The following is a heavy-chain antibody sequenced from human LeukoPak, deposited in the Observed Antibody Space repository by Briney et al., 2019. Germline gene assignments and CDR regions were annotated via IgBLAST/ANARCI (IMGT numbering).Heavy chain of an antibody. CDR3: ARWASIIYDSNWYAPLDY. D-gene: IGHD6-13*01. CDR2: IIPNLGTA. V-gene: IGHV1-69*04. Sequence: GSSVKVSCKASGGTFSSNEISWVRQAPGQGLEWMGRIIPNLGTANYAQSFQGRVTITADKSTSTAYMELSSLRSEDTAVYFSARWASIIYDSNWYAPLDYWGQGTLVTVSS. J-gene: IGHJ4*02. CDR1: GGTFSSNE.